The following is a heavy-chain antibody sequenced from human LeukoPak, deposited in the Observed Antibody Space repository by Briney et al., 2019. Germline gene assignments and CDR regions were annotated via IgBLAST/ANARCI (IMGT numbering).Heavy chain of an antibody. D-gene: IGHD1-26*01. CDR2: IGTGGDT. CDR1: GFTFSSYD. J-gene: IGHJ5*02. CDR3: ARGSSGYGGNWFDP. Sequence: PGGSLRLSCATSGFTFSSYDMHWVRQATGKDLEWVSAIGTGGDTYYPGSVKGRFTISRENAKNSLYLQMNSLRAGDTAVYYCARGSSGYGGNWFDPWGQGTLVTVSS. V-gene: IGHV3-13*01.